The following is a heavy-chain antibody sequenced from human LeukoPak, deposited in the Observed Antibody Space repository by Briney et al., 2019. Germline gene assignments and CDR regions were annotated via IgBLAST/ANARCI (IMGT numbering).Heavy chain of an antibody. V-gene: IGHV4-34*01. CDR1: GGSFSGYY. CDR2: INHSGST. Sequence: SETLSLTCAVYGGSFSGYYWSWIRQPPGKGLEWIGEINHSGSTNYNPSLKSRVTISVDTSKNQFSLKLSSVTAADTAVYYCARVGVPAALPSFPPKYQNGDYYYYYGMDVWGQGTTVTVSS. D-gene: IGHD2-2*01. J-gene: IGHJ6*02. CDR3: ARVGVPAALPSFPPKYQNGDYYYYYGMDV.